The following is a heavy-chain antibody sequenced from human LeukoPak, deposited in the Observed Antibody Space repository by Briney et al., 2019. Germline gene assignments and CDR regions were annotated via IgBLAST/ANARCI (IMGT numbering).Heavy chain of an antibody. J-gene: IGHJ4*02. Sequence: YPSETLSLTCTVSGGSISSGGYYWSWIRQPPGKGLEWIGYIYHSGSTYYNPSLKSRVTISVDTSKNQFSLKLTSVTAADTAVYYCARQRGGEPLAYFDYWGQGTLVTVSS. D-gene: IGHD3-16*01. V-gene: IGHV4-30-2*01. CDR3: ARQRGGEPLAYFDY. CDR2: IYHSGST. CDR1: GGSISSGGYY.